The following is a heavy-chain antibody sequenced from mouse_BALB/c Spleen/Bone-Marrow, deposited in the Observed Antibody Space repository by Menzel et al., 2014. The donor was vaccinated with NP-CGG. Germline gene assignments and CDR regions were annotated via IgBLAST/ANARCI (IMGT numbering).Heavy chain of an antibody. J-gene: IGHJ3*01. V-gene: IGHV2-2*02. Sequence: QVQLKHSGPGLVQPSQSLSITCTVSGFFLTSYGVHWVRQSPGKGLEWLGVIWSDGSTDYNAAFISRLNISKDNSKSQIFFKMNSLQPNDTAIYFWARRDGYLFAYWGQGTLVTVSA. CDR1: GFFLTSYG. D-gene: IGHD2-3*01. CDR2: IWSDGST. CDR3: ARRDGYLFAY.